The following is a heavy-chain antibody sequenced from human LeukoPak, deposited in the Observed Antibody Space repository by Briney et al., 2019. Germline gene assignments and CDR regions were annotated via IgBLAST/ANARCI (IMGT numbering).Heavy chain of an antibody. Sequence: PGGPLRLSCAASGFTFSDYYMSWIRQAPGKGLEWVSYISSSGSTVYYADSVKGRFTISRDNAKSSLYLQMNSLRAEDTAVYYCARDGVVGPTTFRYWGQGTLVTVSS. D-gene: IGHD1-26*01. CDR3: ARDGVVGPTTFRY. J-gene: IGHJ4*02. CDR2: ISSSGSTV. V-gene: IGHV3-11*01. CDR1: GFTFSDYY.